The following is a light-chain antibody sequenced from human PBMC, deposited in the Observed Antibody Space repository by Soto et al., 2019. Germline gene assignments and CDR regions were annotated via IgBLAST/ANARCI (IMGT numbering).Light chain of an antibody. J-gene: IGKJ3*01. CDR3: QQYNTYPFT. CDR1: QDISNY. Sequence: DIQMTQSPSSLSASVGDRVTITCRASQDISNYLAWFQQKPGRPPKSLIYAASSLLGGVPSKFSGSGSGTDFTLTISSLQPEDFATYFCQQYNTYPFTFGPWTKGDIK. V-gene: IGKV1-16*02. CDR2: AAS.